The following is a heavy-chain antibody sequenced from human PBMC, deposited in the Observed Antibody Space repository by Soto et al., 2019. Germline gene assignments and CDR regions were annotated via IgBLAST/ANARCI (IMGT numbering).Heavy chain of an antibody. CDR2: IYYSGST. V-gene: IGHV4-61*01. CDR3: ARARSDYGDYVY. D-gene: IGHD4-17*01. CDR1: GGSVSSGSYY. J-gene: IGHJ4*02. Sequence: SETLSLTCTVSGGSVSSGSYYWSWIRQPPGKGLEWIGYIYYSGSTNYNPSLKSRVTISVDTSKNQFSLKLSSVTAADTAVYYCARARSDYGDYVYWGQGTLVTVSS.